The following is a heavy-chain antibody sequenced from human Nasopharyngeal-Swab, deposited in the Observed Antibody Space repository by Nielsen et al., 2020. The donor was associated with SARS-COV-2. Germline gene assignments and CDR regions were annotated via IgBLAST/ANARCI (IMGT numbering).Heavy chain of an antibody. D-gene: IGHD4-17*01. CDR3: ARRSTVTTYIYYGMDV. CDR1: GDSFTNFW. V-gene: IGHV5-10-1*01. CDR2: IDPSDSYT. J-gene: IGHJ6*02. Sequence: GASLKISCKGSGDSFTNFWINWVRHTPGKGLEWMGRIDPSDSYTNYSPSFEGHVTISVDKSVSTAYLQWSSLKASDTAMYYCARRSTVTTYIYYGMDVWGQGTTVTVSS.